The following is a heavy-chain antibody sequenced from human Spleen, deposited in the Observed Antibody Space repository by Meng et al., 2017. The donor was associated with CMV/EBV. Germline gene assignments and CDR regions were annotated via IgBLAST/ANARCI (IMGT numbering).Heavy chain of an antibody. CDR2: ISLNSGGT. CDR1: GYTFDTYG. D-gene: IGHD2-8*01. J-gene: IGHJ4*02. V-gene: IGHV1-2*02. Sequence: ASVKVSCKTSGYTFDTYGISWVRQAPGQGLEWMGWISLNSGGTNYAQKFQGRVTMTRDTSVTTSYMELSSLRSDDTAVYFCGRYNGGISDYWGQGTLVTVSS. CDR3: GRYNGGISDY.